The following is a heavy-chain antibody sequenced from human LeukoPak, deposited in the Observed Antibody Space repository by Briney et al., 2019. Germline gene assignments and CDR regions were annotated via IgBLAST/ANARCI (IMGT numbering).Heavy chain of an antibody. D-gene: IGHD6-13*01. CDR3: AKRSSSWYAGTGYNWFDP. J-gene: IGHJ5*02. V-gene: IGHV1-8*03. CDR1: GYTFTSYD. CDR2: MNPNSGNT. Sequence: GASVNVSCKASGYTFTSYDINWVRQATGQGLEWMGWMNPNSGNTGYAQKFQGRVTITRNTSISTAYMELSSLRSEDTAVYYCAKRSSSWYAGTGYNWFDPWGQGTLVSVSS.